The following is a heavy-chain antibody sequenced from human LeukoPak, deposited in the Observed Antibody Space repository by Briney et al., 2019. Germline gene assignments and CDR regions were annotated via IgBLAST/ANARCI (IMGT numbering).Heavy chain of an antibody. CDR3: AKDALLVVVASGGFNFDY. Sequence: GGSLRLSCAASGFTFSSYAMSWDRQAPGKGLEWVSAISGSGGSTYYADSVKGRFTISRDNSKNTLYLQMNSLRAEDTAVYYCAKDALLVVVASGGFNFDYWGQGTLVTVSS. D-gene: IGHD2-15*01. V-gene: IGHV3-23*01. CDR2: ISGSGGST. J-gene: IGHJ4*02. CDR1: GFTFSSYA.